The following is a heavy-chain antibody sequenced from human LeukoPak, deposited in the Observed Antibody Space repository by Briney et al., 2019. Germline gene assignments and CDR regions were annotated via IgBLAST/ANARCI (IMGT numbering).Heavy chain of an antibody. CDR2: IYYSGST. D-gene: IGHD1-7*01. Sequence: SETLSLTCTVSGGSFSSYYWSWVRQPPGKGLEWIGYIYYSGSTNYNPSLKSRVTISVDTSKNQFSLKLSSVTAADTAVYYCVRCGWWENYITGTGYNWFDPWGQGTLVTVSS. CDR1: GGSFSSYY. CDR3: VRCGWWENYITGTGYNWFDP. J-gene: IGHJ5*02. V-gene: IGHV4-59*01.